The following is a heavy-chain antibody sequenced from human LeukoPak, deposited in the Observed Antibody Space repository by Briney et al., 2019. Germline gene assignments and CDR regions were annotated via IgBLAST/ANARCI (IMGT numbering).Heavy chain of an antibody. CDR1: GRSISSYY. D-gene: IGHD3-3*01. V-gene: IGHV4-59*01. CDR3: ARSRGYFLVFDY. Sequence: SETLSLTCTVSGRSISSYYWSWIRQPPGKGLEWTGYIYYSGSTNYNPSLKSRVTISVDTSKNQFSLKLSSVTAADTAVYYCARSRGYFLVFDYWGQGTLVAVSS. J-gene: IGHJ4*02. CDR2: IYYSGST.